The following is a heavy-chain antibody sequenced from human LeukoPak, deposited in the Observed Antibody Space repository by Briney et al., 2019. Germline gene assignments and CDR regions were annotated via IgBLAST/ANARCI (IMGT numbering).Heavy chain of an antibody. J-gene: IGHJ4*02. CDR2: MYYSGST. CDR1: GGSISNYY. D-gene: IGHD2-15*01. V-gene: IGHV4-59*08. Sequence: SETLSLTCTVSGGSISNYYWSWVRQPPGKGLEWIGYMYYSGSTNYNPSLKSRLTISVDTPKNHFSLRLTSVTAADTAVYYCARHSETCSGGSCFLDYFDYWGQGTLVTVSS. CDR3: ARHSETCSGGSCFLDYFDY.